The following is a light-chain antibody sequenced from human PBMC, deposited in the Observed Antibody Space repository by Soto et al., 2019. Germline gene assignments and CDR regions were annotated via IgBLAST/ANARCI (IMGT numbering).Light chain of an antibody. CDR3: QSSDSSLSGWV. Sequence: QSVLTQPPSVSGAPGQRVTISCNASSSNIGAGYDVHWYQQLPGTAPKLLIYSDNSRPSGVPDRFSGSKSGTSASLAITGLQAKDEADYHCQSSDSSLSGWVFGGGTKVTVL. V-gene: IGLV1-40*01. CDR2: SDN. J-gene: IGLJ3*02. CDR1: SSNIGAGYD.